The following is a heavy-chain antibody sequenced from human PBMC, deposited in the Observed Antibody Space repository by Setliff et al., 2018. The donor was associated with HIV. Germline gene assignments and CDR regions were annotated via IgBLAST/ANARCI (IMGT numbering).Heavy chain of an antibody. CDR3: ARLTIFGVVMATYYMDV. J-gene: IGHJ6*03. CDR2: IYYSGNT. V-gene: IGHV4-59*01. D-gene: IGHD3-3*01. Sequence: PSETLSLTCIVSGGSISSNYWSWIRQPPGKGLEWIGYIYYSGNTNYNPSLKSRVTISVDPSKNQFSLKLSSVTAADTAVYYCARLTIFGVVMATYYMDVWGKGTTVTVSS. CDR1: GGSISSNY.